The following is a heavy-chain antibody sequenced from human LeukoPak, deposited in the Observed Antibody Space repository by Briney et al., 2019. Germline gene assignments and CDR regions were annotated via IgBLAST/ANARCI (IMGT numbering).Heavy chain of an antibody. J-gene: IGHJ1*01. CDR1: GGTFRSNA. D-gene: IGHD3-10*01. CDR2: ITPIFGTA. V-gene: IGHV1-69*13. CDR3: AIKDGDSGSGSQYFHH. Sequence: SVKVSCKASGGTFRSNAISWVRQAPGQGLEWMGGITPIFGTANYAQKFQGRVTITAVESMSTAYMEPSSLRSEDTAVYYCAIKDGDSGSGSQYFHHWGQGTLVTVSS.